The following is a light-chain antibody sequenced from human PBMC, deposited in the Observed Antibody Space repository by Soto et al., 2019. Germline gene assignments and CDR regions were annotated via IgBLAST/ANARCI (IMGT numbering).Light chain of an antibody. CDR3: QQANSFPT. Sequence: DIQMTQSPSSVSASVGDRVTITCRASQGISSWVAWYQQKPGKATKILIYAASSLQSGVPSRFSGSGSGTDFTLTISSLQPEDFATYYCQQANSFPTFGGGTKVEIK. CDR1: QGISSW. J-gene: IGKJ4*01. V-gene: IGKV1D-12*01. CDR2: AAS.